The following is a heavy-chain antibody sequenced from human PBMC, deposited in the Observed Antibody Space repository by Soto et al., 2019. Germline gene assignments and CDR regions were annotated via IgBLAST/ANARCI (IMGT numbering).Heavy chain of an antibody. Sequence: SGGSLRLSCAASGFTFSSYSMNWVRQAPGKGLEWVSSISSSSSYIYYADSVKGRFTISRDNAKNSLYLQMNSLRAEDTAVYYCARGGDYYGAGSYFDLDYWGQGTLVTVSS. CDR3: ARGGDYYGAGSYFDLDY. CDR2: ISSSSSYI. CDR1: GFTFSSYS. D-gene: IGHD3-10*01. V-gene: IGHV3-21*01. J-gene: IGHJ4*02.